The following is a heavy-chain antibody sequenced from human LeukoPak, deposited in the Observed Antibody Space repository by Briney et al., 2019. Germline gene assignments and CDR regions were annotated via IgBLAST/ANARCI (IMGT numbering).Heavy chain of an antibody. J-gene: IGHJ4*02. V-gene: IGHV4-34*01. Sequence: SETLSLTCTVYGGSFSGYYWSWIRQPPGKWLEWIGEINHSGSTNYNPSLKSRVTISVDTSKNQFSLKLSSVTAADTAVYYCARVRRCTNGVCYTCDYWGQGTLVTVSS. CDR3: ARVRRCTNGVCYTCDY. CDR1: GGSFSGYY. D-gene: IGHD2-8*01. CDR2: INHSGST.